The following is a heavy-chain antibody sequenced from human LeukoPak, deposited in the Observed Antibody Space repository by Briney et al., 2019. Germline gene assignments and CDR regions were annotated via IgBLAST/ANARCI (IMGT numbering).Heavy chain of an antibody. CDR1: GFTFSYYG. J-gene: IGHJ3*02. D-gene: IGHD2-2*01. V-gene: IGHV3-30*02. Sequence: PGGSLRLSCAASGFTFSYYGMHWVRQAPGKGLEWVAFIRYDESKKFYGDSVKGRFTISRDNAKNSLYLQMNSLRAEDTAVYYCARACSSTSCHDAFDIWGQGTMVTVSS. CDR3: ARACSSTSCHDAFDI. CDR2: IRYDESKK.